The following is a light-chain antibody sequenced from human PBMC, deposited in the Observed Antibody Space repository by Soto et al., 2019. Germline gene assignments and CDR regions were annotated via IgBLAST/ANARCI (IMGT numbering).Light chain of an antibody. V-gene: IGLV2-11*01. J-gene: IGLJ1*01. CDR3: CSYAGSDTHV. CDR1: SSDIGGHNY. CDR2: AVI. Sequence: QSALTQPRSVSGSPGQSVTISCTGTSSDIGGHNYVSWYQQHPGKAPKLMIYAVIKRPSGVPDRFSGSKSGNTASLTIYGLQAEDEADYYCCSYAGSDTHVFGTGTKLTVL.